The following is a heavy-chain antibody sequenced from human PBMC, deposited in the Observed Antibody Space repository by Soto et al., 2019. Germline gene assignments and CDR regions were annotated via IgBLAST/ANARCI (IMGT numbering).Heavy chain of an antibody. CDR2: IYYSGST. CDR1: GGSISSSSYY. Sequence: SETLSLTCTVSGGSISSSSYYWGWIRQPPGKGLEWIGSIYYSGSTYYNPSLKSRVTISVDTSKNQFSLKLSSVTAADTAVYYCARQAVAGTNWFDPWGQGTLVTVSS. D-gene: IGHD6-19*01. J-gene: IGHJ5*02. CDR3: ARQAVAGTNWFDP. V-gene: IGHV4-39*01.